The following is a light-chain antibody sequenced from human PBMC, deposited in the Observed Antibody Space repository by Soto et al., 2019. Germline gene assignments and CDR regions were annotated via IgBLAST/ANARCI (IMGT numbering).Light chain of an antibody. J-gene: IGKJ1*01. Sequence: EIVLTQSPGTLSLSPGERATLSCRATQTISSNYLAWYQQKPGQAPKLLIHGASTRATGIPDRFSGSGSGTDFTLPISRLEPEDFAVYYCQLYGSSPKTFGQGTKVEV. CDR2: GAS. CDR1: QTISSNY. CDR3: QLYGSSPKT. V-gene: IGKV3-20*01.